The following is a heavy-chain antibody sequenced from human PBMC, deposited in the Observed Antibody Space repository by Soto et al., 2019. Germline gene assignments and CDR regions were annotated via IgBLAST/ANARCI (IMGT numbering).Heavy chain of an antibody. CDR1: GGFTFSSYG. V-gene: IGHV3-30*18. CDR2: ISFDGNNR. J-gene: IGHJ6*02. Sequence: PGGSLRLSCAASGGFTFSSYGMHWVRQAPGKGLEWVAVISFDGNNRYYADSVKCRFTIYRDNSKIALYLQMNSLGAEETAVYFCAKDEGWELLNYYYAMDVWGQGTTVTVSS. CDR3: AKDEGWELLNYYYAMDV. D-gene: IGHD1-26*01.